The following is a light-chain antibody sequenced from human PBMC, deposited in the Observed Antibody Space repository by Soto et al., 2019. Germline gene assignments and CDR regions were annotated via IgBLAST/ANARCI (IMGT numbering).Light chain of an antibody. V-gene: IGKV3-20*01. CDR3: QQYGSSPYT. Sequence: EIVLTQSPGTLSLSPGDRATLSCRASQGVAGNYLAWYQQKPGQTPRLVIYGASSRATGVPDSFSGSGSGTDFTLTISRLESEDFAVYYCQQYGSSPYTFGQGTKLEIK. J-gene: IGKJ2*01. CDR1: QGVAGNY. CDR2: GAS.